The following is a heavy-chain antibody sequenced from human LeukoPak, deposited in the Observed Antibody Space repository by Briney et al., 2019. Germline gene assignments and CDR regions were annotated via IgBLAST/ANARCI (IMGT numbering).Heavy chain of an antibody. CDR1: GGSFSGYY. CDR3: ASIGGEPRYYDILTGYYDNYGMDV. V-gene: IGHV4-34*01. Sequence: SETLSLTCAVYGGSFSGYYWSWIRQPPGKGLEWIGEINHSGSTNYNPSLKSRVTISVDTSKNQFSLKLSSVTAADTAVYYCASIGGEPRYYDILTGYYDNYGMDVWGQGTTVTVSS. CDR2: INHSGST. D-gene: IGHD3-9*01. J-gene: IGHJ6*02.